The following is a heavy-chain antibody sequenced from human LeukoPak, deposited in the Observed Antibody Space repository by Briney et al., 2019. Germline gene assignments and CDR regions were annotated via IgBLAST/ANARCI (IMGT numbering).Heavy chain of an antibody. J-gene: IGHJ4*02. CDR3: ASIVATRATGNFDY. CDR1: GGSFSGYY. V-gene: IGHV4-34*01. CDR2: INYSGNT. D-gene: IGHD5-12*01. Sequence: SETLSLTCAVYGGSFSGYYWCWIPHPPGEGREWIGKINYSGNTNYNPSLKSRVTISLDTSKNHFSLKLSSVTAADTVVYYCASIVATRATGNFDYWGQGTLVTVFS.